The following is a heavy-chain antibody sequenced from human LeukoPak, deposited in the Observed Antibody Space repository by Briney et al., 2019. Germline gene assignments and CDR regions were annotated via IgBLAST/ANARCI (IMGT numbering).Heavy chain of an antibody. Sequence: GGSLRLSCAASGFSFNNYYMGWIRQAPGKGLELVSYISASGSTIFYADSVKGRSTISRDNAKNSLYLQMNSLRAEDTAVYYCARVAVAGTLDPWGQGTLVTVSS. J-gene: IGHJ5*02. CDR1: GFSFNNYY. D-gene: IGHD6-19*01. V-gene: IGHV3-11*04. CDR2: ISASGSTI. CDR3: ARVAVAGTLDP.